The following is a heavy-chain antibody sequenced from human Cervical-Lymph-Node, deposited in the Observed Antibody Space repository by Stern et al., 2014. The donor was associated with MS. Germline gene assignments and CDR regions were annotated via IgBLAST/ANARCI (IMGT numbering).Heavy chain of an antibody. CDR2: LTTTGSTI. D-gene: IGHD3-16*02. V-gene: IGHV3-48*02. J-gene: IGHJ5*02. CDR1: GFTFNTYN. CDR3: ARSLRYTTNYERRHGPTNWLGP. Sequence: EVQLVESGGGLVQPGVSLRLSCAASGFTFNTYNMHWVRQAPGKGLEWLAFLTTTGSTIYYSDSVKGRFTISRDNAKNSLYLQMNSLREVDTAMYYCARSLRYTTNYERRHGPTNWLGPWGQGTLVTVSS.